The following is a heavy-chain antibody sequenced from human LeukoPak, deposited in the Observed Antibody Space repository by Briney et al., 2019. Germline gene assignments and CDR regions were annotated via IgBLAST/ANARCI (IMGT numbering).Heavy chain of an antibody. Sequence: PGGPLRLSCAASGFTFSSYSMNWARQAPGKGLEWVANIKQDGSERYYVDSVKGRFTLSRDNAKNSLYLQMNSLRAEDTAVYYCARDRWSYDPQGGFDCWGQGTLVTVSS. D-gene: IGHD3-22*01. CDR3: ARDRWSYDPQGGFDC. CDR1: GFTFSSYS. J-gene: IGHJ4*02. CDR2: IKQDGSER. V-gene: IGHV3-7*03.